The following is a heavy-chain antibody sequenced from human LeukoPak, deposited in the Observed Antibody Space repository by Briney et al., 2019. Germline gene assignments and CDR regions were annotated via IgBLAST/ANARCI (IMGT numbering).Heavy chain of an antibody. V-gene: IGHV3-21*01. CDR3: ARGPPQWLDLSDAFAI. CDR1: GFTFSSYS. Sequence: GGSLRLSCAASGFTFSSYSMNWVRQAPGKGLEWVSSISSSSSYIYYADSVKGRFTISRDNAKNSLYLQMNSLRAEDTAVYYCARGPPQWLDLSDAFAIWGQGTMVTVSS. J-gene: IGHJ3*02. CDR2: ISSSSSYI. D-gene: IGHD6-19*01.